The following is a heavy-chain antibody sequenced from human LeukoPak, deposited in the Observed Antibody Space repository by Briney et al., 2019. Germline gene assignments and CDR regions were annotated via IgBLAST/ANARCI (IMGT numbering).Heavy chain of an antibody. V-gene: IGHV1-69*04. J-gene: IGHJ3*02. CDR2: IIPILSIA. CDR1: GGTFSSYA. Sequence: ASVKVSCKASGGTFSSYAISWVRQAPGQGLEWMGRIIPILSIANYAQKFQGRVTITADKSTSTDYMELSSLRSEDTAVYYCARDDRVYDAFDIWGQGTMVTVSS. D-gene: IGHD6-6*01. CDR3: ARDDRVYDAFDI.